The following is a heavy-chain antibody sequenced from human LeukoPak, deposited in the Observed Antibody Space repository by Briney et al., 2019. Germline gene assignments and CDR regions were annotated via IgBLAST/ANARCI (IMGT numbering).Heavy chain of an antibody. V-gene: IGHV4-31*03. D-gene: IGHD3-10*01. CDR3: ARDSGFGELFADAFDI. Sequence: SETLSLTCTVSGGSISSGGYYWSWIRQHPGKGLEWIGYIYYSGSTYYNPSLKSRVTISVDTSKNQFSLKLSSVTAADMAVYYCARDSGFGELFADAFDIWGQGTMVTVSS. CDR1: GGSISSGGYY. J-gene: IGHJ3*02. CDR2: IYYSGST.